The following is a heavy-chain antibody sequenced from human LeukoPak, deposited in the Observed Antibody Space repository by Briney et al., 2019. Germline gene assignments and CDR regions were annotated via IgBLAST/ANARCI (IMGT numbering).Heavy chain of an antibody. CDR3: ASTHCSGGSCYPFDY. CDR2: IYYSGST. V-gene: IGHV4-59*01. Sequence: PSETLSLTCTVSGGSISSYYWSWIRQPPGKGLEWIGYIYYSGSTNYNPSLKSRVTISVDTSKNQFSLKLSSVTAADTAVYYCASTHCSGGSCYPFDYWGQGTLVTVSS. J-gene: IGHJ4*02. D-gene: IGHD2-15*01. CDR1: GGSISSYY.